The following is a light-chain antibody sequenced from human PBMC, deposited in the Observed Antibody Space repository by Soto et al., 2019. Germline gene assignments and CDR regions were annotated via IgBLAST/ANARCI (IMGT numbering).Light chain of an antibody. J-gene: IGKJ1*01. CDR2: GAS. V-gene: IGKV3-20*01. CDR1: QSVSTY. Sequence: EIVLTQSPGTLSLSPGERATLSCRASQSVSTYLAWYQQKPGQAPRLLIYGASTRATGIPDRFSGSGSGTDFTLTINRLEPEDFAIYYCQQYGTSRTFGQGTKVDIK. CDR3: QQYGTSRT.